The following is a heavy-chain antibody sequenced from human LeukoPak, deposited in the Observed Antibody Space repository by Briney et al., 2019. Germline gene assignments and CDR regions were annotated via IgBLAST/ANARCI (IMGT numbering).Heavy chain of an antibody. CDR2: ISGSGGST. CDR1: GFTFSSYA. CDR3: AKGESRYSSSRGYFDY. J-gene: IGHJ4*02. Sequence: PGGSLRLSCAASGFTFSSYAMSWVRQAPGKGLEWVSAISGSGGSTYYADSVKGRFTISRDNSKNTLYLQMNSLRAEDTAVYYCAKGESRYSSSRGYFDYWGQGTLVTVSS. V-gene: IGHV3-23*01. D-gene: IGHD6-13*01.